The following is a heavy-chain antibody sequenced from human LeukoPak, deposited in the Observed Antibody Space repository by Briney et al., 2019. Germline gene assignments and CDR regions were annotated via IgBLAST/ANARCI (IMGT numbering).Heavy chain of an antibody. CDR1: GGSFSGYY. J-gene: IGHJ4*02. CDR3: ARGLRNYGNDY. V-gene: IGHV4-34*01. D-gene: IGHD4-17*01. Sequence: SETLSLTCAVYGGSFSGYYWSWIRQPPGKGLEWIGEINHSGSTNYNPSLKSRVTISVDTSKNQFSLKLSSVTAADTAVYYRARGLRNYGNDYWGQGTLVTVSS. CDR2: INHSGST.